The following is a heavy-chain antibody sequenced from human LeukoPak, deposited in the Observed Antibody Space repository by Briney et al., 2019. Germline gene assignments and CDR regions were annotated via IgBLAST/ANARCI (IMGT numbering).Heavy chain of an antibody. D-gene: IGHD3-3*01. CDR2: ISESGSGT. CDR3: AKGFSGVNRACDY. V-gene: IGHV3-23*01. CDR1: GFTFNTCA. Sequence: GGSLRLSCEASGFTFNTCAMSWVRQAPGKGLEWVSAISESGSGTYYTDSVKGRFTIYRDNPKNTLYLQMNSLRVHDTPLYYCAKGFSGVNRACDYWGQGTLLTVSS. J-gene: IGHJ4*02.